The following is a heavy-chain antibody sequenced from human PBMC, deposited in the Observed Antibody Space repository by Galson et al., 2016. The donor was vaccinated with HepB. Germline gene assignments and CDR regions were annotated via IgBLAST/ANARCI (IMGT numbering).Heavy chain of an antibody. J-gene: IGHJ6*02. V-gene: IGHV5-51*01. D-gene: IGHD6-6*01. CDR2: IYPGDFDT. CDR3: ARQEEEYDAMDI. CDR1: GYTFDSYW. Sequence: QSAAEVKTSGESLQISCRGSGYTFDSYWIGWVRQMPGKGLEWMGIIYPGDFDTRYSPSFQGQVTILVNKSISTAYLQWSGLTASDTPLYYCARQEEEYDAMDIWGQGTTVIVSS.